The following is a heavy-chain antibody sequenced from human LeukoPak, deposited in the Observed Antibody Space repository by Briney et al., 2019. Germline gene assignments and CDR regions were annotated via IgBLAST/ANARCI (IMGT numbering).Heavy chain of an antibody. Sequence: SETLSLTCAVYGGSFSGYYWSWIRQPPGKGLEWIGEINHSGSTNYNPSLKSRVTISVDASKNQFSLKLSSVTAADTAVYYCARGWYYDSHWGQGTLVTVSS. V-gene: IGHV4-34*01. J-gene: IGHJ4*02. CDR3: ARGWYYDSH. D-gene: IGHD3-22*01. CDR2: INHSGST. CDR1: GGSFSGYY.